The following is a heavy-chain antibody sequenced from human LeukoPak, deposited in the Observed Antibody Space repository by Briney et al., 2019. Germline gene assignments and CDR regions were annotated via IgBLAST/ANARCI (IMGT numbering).Heavy chain of an antibody. CDR2: ISSSSSYI. CDR3: ARVSGYSGYDYSPLDY. J-gene: IGHJ4*02. D-gene: IGHD5-12*01. Sequence: RGSLRLSCAASGFTFSSYSMNWVRQAPGKGLEWVSSISSSSSYIYYADSVKGRFTISRDNAKNSLYLQMNSLRAEDTAVYYCARVSGYSGYDYSPLDYWGQGTLVTVSS. V-gene: IGHV3-21*01. CDR1: GFTFSSYS.